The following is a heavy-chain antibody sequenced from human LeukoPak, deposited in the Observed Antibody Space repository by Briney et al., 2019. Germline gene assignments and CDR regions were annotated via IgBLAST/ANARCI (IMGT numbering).Heavy chain of an antibody. CDR3: VRGGQGFGY. V-gene: IGHV3-7*01. CDR1: GFSFSTYW. CDR2: IKQDGSEK. D-gene: IGHD3-10*01. J-gene: IGHJ4*02. Sequence: GGSLRLSCAASGFSFSTYWMSWVRQAPGKGLEWVANIKQDGSEKNYVDSVKGRFTISRDNAKNSLYLQMNSLRDEDTALYYCVRGGQGFGYWGQETLVTVSS.